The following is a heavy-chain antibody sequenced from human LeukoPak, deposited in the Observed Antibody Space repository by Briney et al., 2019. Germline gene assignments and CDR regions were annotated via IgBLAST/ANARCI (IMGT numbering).Heavy chain of an antibody. CDR1: GFTFSSYA. Sequence: GGSLGLSCAASGFTFSSYAMHWVRQAPGKGLEWVAVIPYDGSNKYYADSVKGRFTISRDNSKNTLYLQMNSLRAEDTAVYYCARDKLVTIFDYWGQGTLVTVSS. V-gene: IGHV3-30-3*01. J-gene: IGHJ4*02. CDR3: ARDKLVTIFDY. CDR2: IPYDGSNK. D-gene: IGHD3-9*01.